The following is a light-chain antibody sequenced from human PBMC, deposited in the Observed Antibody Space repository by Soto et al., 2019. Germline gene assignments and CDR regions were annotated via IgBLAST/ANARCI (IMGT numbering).Light chain of an antibody. V-gene: IGKV2-28*01. Sequence: DMVMTQSPLSLPVTPAEPASISCRASQSLLHSNGYNYLDWYLQKPGQAPQLLIYVGSNPAYGVPDRFRGSGAGAHFTLKISRVEAEDVGVYYCMQALQAAWTFGQGTKVEI. CDR1: QSLLHSNGYNY. J-gene: IGKJ1*01. CDR2: VGS. CDR3: MQALQAAWT.